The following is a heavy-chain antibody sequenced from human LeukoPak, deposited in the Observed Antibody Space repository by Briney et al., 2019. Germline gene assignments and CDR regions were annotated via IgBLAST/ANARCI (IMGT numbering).Heavy chain of an antibody. CDR1: GGSIYSHY. CDR2: IYYKGNT. D-gene: IGHD6-19*01. V-gene: IGHV4-59*08. J-gene: IGHJ4*02. Sequence: SETLSLTCAVSGGSIYSHYWGWIRQPPGKGLERIGDIYYKGNTNYNPSLKSRVTISLDTSKNHLSLTLTSVVAADTAIYYCMRRDTGWNYSDYWGQGILVTVSS. CDR3: MRRDTGWNYSDY.